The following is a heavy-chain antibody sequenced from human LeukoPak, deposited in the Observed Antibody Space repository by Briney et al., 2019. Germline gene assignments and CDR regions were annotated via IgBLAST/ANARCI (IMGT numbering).Heavy chain of an antibody. CDR1: GGSIYSHY. CDR2: IYYKGNT. D-gene: IGHD6-19*01. V-gene: IGHV4-59*08. J-gene: IGHJ4*02. Sequence: SETLSLTCAVSGGSIYSHYWGWIRQPPGKGLERIGDIYYKGNTNYNPSLKSRVTISLDTSKNHLSLTLTSVVAADTAIYYCMRRDTGWNYSDYWGQGILVTVSS. CDR3: MRRDTGWNYSDY.